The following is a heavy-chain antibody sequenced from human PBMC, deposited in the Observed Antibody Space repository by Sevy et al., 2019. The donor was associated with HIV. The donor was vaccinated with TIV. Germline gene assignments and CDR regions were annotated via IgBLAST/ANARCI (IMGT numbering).Heavy chain of an antibody. V-gene: IGHV4-59*11. CDR2: TCDSGAT. CDR3: GRDNWGSVDF. D-gene: IGHD7-27*01. CDR1: GGSINDQC. J-gene: IGHJ3*01. Sequence: SETLSLTCTVSGGSINDQCWSWIRLPPGKGLEWIGYTCDSGATNYNPSLKSRLTISIYKSKSQFSLKLTSVTAADTAVYYCGRDNWGSVDFWCQGPMVTVSS.